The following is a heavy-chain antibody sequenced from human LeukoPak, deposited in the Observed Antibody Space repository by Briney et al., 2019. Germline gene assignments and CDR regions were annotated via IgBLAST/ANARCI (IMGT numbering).Heavy chain of an antibody. CDR1: GYIFTSYG. CDR3: AREFPQVGFDY. Sequence: GASVKVSCKASGYIFTSYGIGWVRQAPGQGLEWMGWISAYNGNTNYAQKLQGRVTMTTDTSTSTAYMELRSLRSDDTAVYYCAREFPQVGFDYWGQGTLVTVSS. J-gene: IGHJ4*02. CDR2: ISAYNGNT. D-gene: IGHD2-2*01. V-gene: IGHV1-18*01.